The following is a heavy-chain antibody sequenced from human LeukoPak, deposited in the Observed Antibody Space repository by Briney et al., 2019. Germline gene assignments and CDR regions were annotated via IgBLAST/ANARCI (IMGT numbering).Heavy chain of an antibody. V-gene: IGHV3-30*02. J-gene: IGHJ6*03. Sequence: GGSLRLSCAASGVTFSSYWMSWVRQAPGKGLEWVAFIRHDGSNKYYADSVKGRFTISRDNSKNTLNLQMKSLRAEDTAVYHCAKDASYYYYYYMDVWGKGTTVTVSS. CDR2: IRHDGSNK. D-gene: IGHD2-15*01. CDR1: GVTFSSYW. CDR3: AKDASYYYYYYMDV.